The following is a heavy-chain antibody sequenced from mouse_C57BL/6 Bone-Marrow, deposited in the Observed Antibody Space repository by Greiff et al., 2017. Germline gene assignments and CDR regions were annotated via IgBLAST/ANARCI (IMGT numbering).Heavy chain of an antibody. D-gene: IGHD4-1*01. CDR3: TNINWDGY. Sequence: EVQLQQSGAELVRPGASVKLSCTASGFNIKDDYMHWVKQRPEQGLEWIGWLDPENGDTEYASKFQGKATITADTSSNTAYLQLSSLTSEDTAVYYCTNINWDGYWGQGTTLTVSS. V-gene: IGHV14-4*01. CDR1: GFNIKDDY. J-gene: IGHJ2*01. CDR2: LDPENGDT.